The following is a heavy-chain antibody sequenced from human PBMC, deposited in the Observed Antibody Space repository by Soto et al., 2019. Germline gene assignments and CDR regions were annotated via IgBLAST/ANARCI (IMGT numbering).Heavy chain of an antibody. Sequence: ASVKVSCKASGYTFTSYGISWVRQAPGQGLEWMGWISAYNGNTNYAQKLQGRVTMTTDTSTSTAYMELRSLRSDDTAVYYCARDTWSGYYNDVYYYYGMDVWGLGTTVTVSS. J-gene: IGHJ6*02. CDR1: GYTFTSYG. D-gene: IGHD3-3*01. CDR2: ISAYNGNT. CDR3: ARDTWSGYYNDVYYYYGMDV. V-gene: IGHV1-18*01.